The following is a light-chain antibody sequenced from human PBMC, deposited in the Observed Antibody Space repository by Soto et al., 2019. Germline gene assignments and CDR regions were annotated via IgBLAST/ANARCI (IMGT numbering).Light chain of an antibody. Sequence: DIQMTQSPSTLSASVGDRFAITCLASQGIISWLAWYQQKPGKAPKLLIYGASSLQSGVPSRFSGSGSGTDFTLTISSLQPEDSATYSCQQSYSSPLTFGGGTKVDIK. CDR1: QGIISW. CDR3: QQSYSSPLT. J-gene: IGKJ4*01. V-gene: IGKV1-39*01. CDR2: GAS.